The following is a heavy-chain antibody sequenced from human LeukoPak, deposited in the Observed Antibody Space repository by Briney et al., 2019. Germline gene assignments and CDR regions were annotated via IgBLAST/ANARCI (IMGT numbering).Heavy chain of an antibody. CDR3: ARGAGYYLDY. Sequence: GGSLRLSCAASGFTFSTYSMNWVRQAPGKGLEWVSSTSSGSSYIYYADSLKGRFTISRDNAKNSLYLQMNSLRAEDTAVYYCARGAGYYLDYWGQGTLVTVSS. V-gene: IGHV3-21*01. J-gene: IGHJ4*02. D-gene: IGHD3-22*01. CDR2: TSSGSSYI. CDR1: GFTFSTYS.